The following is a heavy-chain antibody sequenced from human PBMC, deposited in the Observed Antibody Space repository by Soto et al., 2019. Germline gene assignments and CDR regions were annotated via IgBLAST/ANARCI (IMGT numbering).Heavy chain of an antibody. CDR1: GLTFSNYA. CDR2: MSGSSSTT. V-gene: IGHV3-23*01. D-gene: IGHD1-7*01. J-gene: IGHJ4*02. Sequence: VGSLSLSCATSGLTFSNYAMSWVRQAPGGGLEWVSSMSGSSSTTYYADSVRGRFTISRDRSKNTLYLQMSSLRAEDTALYYGAKNQERELPRVIDFWGQGTLVIVSS. CDR3: AKNQERELPRVIDF.